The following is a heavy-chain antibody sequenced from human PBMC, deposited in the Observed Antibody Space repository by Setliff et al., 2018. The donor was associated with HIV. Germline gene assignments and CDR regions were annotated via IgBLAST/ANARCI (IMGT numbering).Heavy chain of an antibody. D-gene: IGHD1-26*01. CDR1: GGSISSSSYH. CDR2: IYYSGST. V-gene: IGHV4-39*01. J-gene: IGHJ6*03. CDR3: ARGIGPLPNWENFYYSMDI. Sequence: ETLSLTCSVSGGSISSSSYHWAWIRQPPGKGLEWIGTIYYSGSTYSNPSLKSRVTISADTSKNQISLKLNSVTAADTAVYYCARGIGPLPNWENFYYSMDIWGKGTTVTVSS.